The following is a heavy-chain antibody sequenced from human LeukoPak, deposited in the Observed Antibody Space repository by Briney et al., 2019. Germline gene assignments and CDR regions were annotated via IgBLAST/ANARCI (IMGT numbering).Heavy chain of an antibody. V-gene: IGHV4-39*07. Sequence: SETLSLTCTVSGGSISSSSYYWGWIRQPPGKGLEWIGSIYYSGSTYYNPSLKSRVTISVDTSNNQFSLKLNSMTAADTAVYYCARGGGWLDYWGQGILVTVSS. CDR1: GGSISSSSYY. CDR2: IYYSGST. CDR3: ARGGGWLDY. D-gene: IGHD6-19*01. J-gene: IGHJ4*02.